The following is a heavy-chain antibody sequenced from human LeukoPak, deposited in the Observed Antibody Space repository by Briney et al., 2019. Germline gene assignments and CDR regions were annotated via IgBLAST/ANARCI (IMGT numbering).Heavy chain of an antibody. CDR2: ISGSGGST. CDR3: AKVNPDGVWFGELSFDY. V-gene: IGHV3-23*01. Sequence: PGGSLRLSCAASGFTFSSYAMSWVRQAPGKGLEWVSAISGSGGSTYYADSVKGRFTISRDNSKNTLYLQMNSLRAEDTAVYYCAKVNPDGVWFGELSFDYWGQGTLVTVSS. D-gene: IGHD3-10*01. CDR1: GFTFSSYA. J-gene: IGHJ4*02.